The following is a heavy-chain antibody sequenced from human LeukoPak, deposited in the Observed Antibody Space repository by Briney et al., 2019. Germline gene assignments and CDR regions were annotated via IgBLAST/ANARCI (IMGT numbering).Heavy chain of an antibody. Sequence: PSETLSLTCTVSGYSISSAYYWGWIRQPPGKGLEWIGSIYYSGSTYYNPSLKSRVTISVDTSKNQFSLKLSSVTAADTAVYYCARWKTWDRTARITGRFDPWGQGTLVTVSS. D-gene: IGHD3-16*01. J-gene: IGHJ5*02. CDR3: ARWKTWDRTARITGRFDP. V-gene: IGHV4-38-2*02. CDR1: GYSISSAYY. CDR2: IYYSGST.